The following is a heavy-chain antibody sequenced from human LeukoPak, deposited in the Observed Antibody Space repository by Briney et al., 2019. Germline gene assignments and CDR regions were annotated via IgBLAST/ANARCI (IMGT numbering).Heavy chain of an antibody. CDR1: GDSISSYY. Sequence: PSETLSLTCTVSGDSISSYYWTWIRQPPGRGLEWIGYIYYSGTTNYNPSLKSRVTISIDTSRNQFSLKLSSVTAADTAVYYCASGRPLGFDYWGQGTVVSVSS. V-gene: IGHV4-59*01. CDR3: ASGRPLGFDY. J-gene: IGHJ4*02. CDR2: IYYSGTT. D-gene: IGHD1-26*01.